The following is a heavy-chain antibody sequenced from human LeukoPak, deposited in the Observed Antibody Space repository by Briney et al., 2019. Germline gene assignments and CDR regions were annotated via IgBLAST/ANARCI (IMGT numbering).Heavy chain of an antibody. V-gene: IGHV4-59*08. D-gene: IGHD6-6*01. J-gene: IGHJ4*02. CDR1: GGSISSYY. CDR2: IYYSGST. Sequence: PSETLSLTCTVSGGSISSYYWSWIRQPPGKGLEWIGYIYYSGSTNYNPSLKSRVTISVDTSKNQFSLKLSSVTAADTAVYYCARIAARSFDYWGQGTLVTVSS. CDR3: ARIAARSFDY.